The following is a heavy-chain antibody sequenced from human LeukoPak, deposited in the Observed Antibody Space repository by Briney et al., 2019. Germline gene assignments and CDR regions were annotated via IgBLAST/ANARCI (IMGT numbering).Heavy chain of an antibody. Sequence: ASVNVSCKASGYTFTNYYMHWVRQAPGQGLEWMGRINPSGGGTSYAQKFQGRLTMTRDTSTTTVYMELSSLRSEDTAMYYCARELGPTQLPLWGSAFEYWGQGTLVTVSS. J-gene: IGHJ4*02. CDR1: GYTFTNYY. D-gene: IGHD5-18*01. V-gene: IGHV1-46*01. CDR2: INPSGGGT. CDR3: ARELGPTQLPLWGSAFEY.